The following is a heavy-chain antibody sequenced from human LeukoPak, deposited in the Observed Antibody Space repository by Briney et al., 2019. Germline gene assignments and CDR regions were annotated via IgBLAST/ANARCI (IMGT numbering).Heavy chain of an antibody. CDR3: ARWGAGYGSSWHDY. Sequence: SETLSLTCTVSGGSISSGSYYWSWIRQPAGKGLEWIGRIYTSGSTNYNPSLKSRVTISVDTSKNQFSLKLSSVTAADTAVYYCARWGAGYGSSWHDYWGQGTLVTVSS. D-gene: IGHD6-13*01. CDR2: IYTSGST. CDR1: GGSISSGSYY. V-gene: IGHV4-61*02. J-gene: IGHJ4*01.